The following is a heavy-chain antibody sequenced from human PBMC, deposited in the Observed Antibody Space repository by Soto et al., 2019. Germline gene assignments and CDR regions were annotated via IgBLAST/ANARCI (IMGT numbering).Heavy chain of an antibody. CDR1: GGSISSIKYY. J-gene: IGHJ5*02. CDR2: TYHSGPT. V-gene: IGHV4-39*01. Sequence: TLSLSGTGSGGSISSIKYYWGLLRQSPGKGLEWMGRTYHSGPTYYNPPLKSRVTISVDTSENQVSLKVRSVTAADTAVYYCARHRSSSTGWFDPWGQG. D-gene: IGHD2-2*01. CDR3: ARHRSSSTGWFDP.